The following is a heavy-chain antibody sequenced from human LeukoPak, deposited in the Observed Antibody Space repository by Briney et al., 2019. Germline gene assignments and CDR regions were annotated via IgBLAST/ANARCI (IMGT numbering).Heavy chain of an antibody. CDR2: INSDGSST. J-gene: IGHJ6*02. D-gene: IGHD2-2*02. Sequence: GGSLRLSCAASGFTLTSYWMDWVRQAPGEGLGWVSRINSDGSSTSYADSVKGRFTISRDNAKNTLYLQMNSLRAEDTAVYYCTRGLEYLDDYGMDVWGQGTTVTVSS. CDR3: TRGLEYLDDYGMDV. V-gene: IGHV3-74*01. CDR1: GFTLTSYW.